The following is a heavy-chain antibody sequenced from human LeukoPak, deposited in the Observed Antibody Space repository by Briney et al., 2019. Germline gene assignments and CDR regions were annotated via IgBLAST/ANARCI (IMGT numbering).Heavy chain of an antibody. CDR3: ARALSRWFVDY. CDR2: ISGSGGST. D-gene: IGHD3-10*01. Sequence: GGSLRLSCAASGFTFSSYAMSWVRQAPGKGLGWVSAISGSGGSTYYADSVKGRFTISRDNSKNTLYLQMNSLRAEDTAVYYCARALSRWFVDYWGQGTLVTVSS. V-gene: IGHV3-23*01. CDR1: GFTFSSYA. J-gene: IGHJ4*02.